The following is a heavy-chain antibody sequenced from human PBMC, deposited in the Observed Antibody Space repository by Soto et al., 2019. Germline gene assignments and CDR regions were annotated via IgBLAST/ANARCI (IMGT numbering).Heavy chain of an antibody. Sequence: PSETLSLTCTVSGGSIVSGDYCCVWIRQPPWKGLEWIGYIYYSGSTYYNPSLKSRVTILVDTSKNQFSLKLSSVTAADTAVYYCARAGWELLTYYYYGMDVWGQGTTVTVS. CDR1: GGSIVSGDYC. CDR3: ARAGWELLTYYYYGMDV. CDR2: IYYSGST. D-gene: IGHD1-26*01. V-gene: IGHV4-30-4*01. J-gene: IGHJ6*02.